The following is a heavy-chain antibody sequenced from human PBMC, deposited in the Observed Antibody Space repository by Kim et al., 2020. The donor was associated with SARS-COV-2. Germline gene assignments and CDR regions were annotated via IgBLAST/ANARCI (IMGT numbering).Heavy chain of an antibody. J-gene: IGHJ4*02. CDR3: ARDFGYCSGGSCYRFDY. Sequence: LQSRVTISVDTSKNQFSLKLSSVTDADTAVYYCARDFGYCSGGSCYRFDYWGQGTLVTVSS. D-gene: IGHD2-15*01. V-gene: IGHV4-34*01.